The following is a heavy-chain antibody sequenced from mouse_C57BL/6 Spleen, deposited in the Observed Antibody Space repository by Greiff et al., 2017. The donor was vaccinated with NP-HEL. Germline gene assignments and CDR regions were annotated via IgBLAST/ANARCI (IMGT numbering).Heavy chain of an antibody. D-gene: IGHD4-1*01. J-gene: IGHJ2*01. CDR3: ARGGWDPYFDY. V-gene: IGHV1-26*01. CDR2: INPNNGGT. Sequence: VQLQQSGPELVKPGASVKISCKASGYTFTDYYMNWVKQSHGKSLEWIGDINPNNGGTSYNQKFKGKATLTVDKSSSTAYMELRSLTSEDSAVYYCARGGWDPYFDYWGQGTTLTVSS. CDR1: GYTFTDYY.